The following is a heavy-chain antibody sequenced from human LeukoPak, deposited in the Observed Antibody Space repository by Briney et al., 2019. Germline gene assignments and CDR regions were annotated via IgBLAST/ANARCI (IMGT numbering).Heavy chain of an antibody. D-gene: IGHD3-10*01. CDR2: AYYRSKWYI. V-gene: IGHV6-1*01. CDR1: GDSVSGSPAV. Sequence: SQTLSLTCAISGDSVSGSPAVWNWIRQSPSRGLEWLGRAYYRSKWYIDYAVCVKGRITITPDTSKNQFSLQLNSVTPEDTAVYYCARGAVRGGTNFDYWGQGTLVTVSS. J-gene: IGHJ4*02. CDR3: ARGAVRGGTNFDY.